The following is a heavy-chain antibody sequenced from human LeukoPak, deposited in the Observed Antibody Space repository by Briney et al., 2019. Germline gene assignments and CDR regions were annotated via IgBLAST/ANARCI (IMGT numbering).Heavy chain of an antibody. J-gene: IGHJ4*02. CDR2: ISYDGSNK. D-gene: IGHD6-19*01. CDR3: ARGDYSSGWVGGD. CDR1: GFTFNSYA. Sequence: GGSLRLSCAASGFTFNSYAMHWVRQAPGKGPEWVAVISYDGSNKNYADSVKGRFTISRDNSKNTLYLQMNSLRAEDTAVYYCARGDYSSGWVGGDWGQGTLVTVSS. V-gene: IGHV3-30-3*01.